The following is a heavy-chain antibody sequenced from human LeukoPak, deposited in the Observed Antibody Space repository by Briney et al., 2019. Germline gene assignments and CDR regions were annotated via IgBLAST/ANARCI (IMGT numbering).Heavy chain of an antibody. CDR1: GGSVSSSSYY. V-gene: IGHV4-39*01. Sequence: PSETLSLTCIVSGGSVSSSSYYWGWIRQPPGKGLEWIGSIYYSGTTYYNPSLKSRVTISVDTSKNQFSLKLSSVTAADTAVYYCARHPHYFDLWGRGTLVTVSS. CDR2: IYYSGTT. CDR3: ARHPHYFDL. J-gene: IGHJ2*01.